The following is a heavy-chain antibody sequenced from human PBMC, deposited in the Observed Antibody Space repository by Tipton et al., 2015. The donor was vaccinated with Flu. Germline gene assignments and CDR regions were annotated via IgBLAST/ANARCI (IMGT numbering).Heavy chain of an antibody. D-gene: IGHD3-10*01. Sequence: SLRLSCAASGFTLSRYGIHWVRQAPGKGLEWVAFIRYDETRKSYAESVKGRFTVSRDNSKNMLSLLMNSLRPEDTAVYYCARGQREYGSYDAFDMWGQGTNVTVSS. CDR2: IRYDETRK. CDR3: ARGQREYGSYDAFDM. V-gene: IGHV3-30*02. CDR1: GFTLSRYG. J-gene: IGHJ3*02.